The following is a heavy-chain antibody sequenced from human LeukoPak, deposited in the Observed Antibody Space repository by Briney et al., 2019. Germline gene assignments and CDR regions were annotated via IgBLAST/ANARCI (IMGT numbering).Heavy chain of an antibody. CDR1: GFTVSSYS. Sequence: GGSLRLSCAASGFTVSSYSMNWVRQAPGKGLEWVSSISSSSSYIYYAESVKGRFTISRDNAKNSLYLQMNSLRAEDTAVYYCARDALGKGVDYWGQGTLVTVSS. CDR2: ISSSSSYI. CDR3: ARDALGKGVDY. J-gene: IGHJ4*02. D-gene: IGHD3-16*01. V-gene: IGHV3-21*01.